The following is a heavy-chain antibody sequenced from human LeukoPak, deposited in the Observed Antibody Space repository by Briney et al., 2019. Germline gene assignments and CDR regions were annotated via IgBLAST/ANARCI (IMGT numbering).Heavy chain of an antibody. CDR1: GFTFSSYA. CDR2: ISYDGSNK. CDR3: ARDVTVARTRRFDP. J-gene: IGHJ5*02. Sequence: GGSLRLFCAASGFTFSSYAMHWVREAPGKGLESVADISYDGSNKYYADSVRGRFTISRDNSKNTLYLQMNSLRAEDTAVYYGARDVTVARTRRFDPWGQGTLVTVSS. D-gene: IGHD6-19*01. V-gene: IGHV3-30-3*01.